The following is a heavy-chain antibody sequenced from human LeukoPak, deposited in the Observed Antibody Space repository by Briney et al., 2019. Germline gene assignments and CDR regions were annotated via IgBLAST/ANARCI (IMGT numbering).Heavy chain of an antibody. V-gene: IGHV3-30*18. J-gene: IGHJ6*04. CDR1: GFTFGSYG. CDR3: AKISIVATIVYGMDV. CDR2: ISYDGSNK. Sequence: GGSLRLSCAASGFTFGSYGMHWVRQAPGKGLEWVAVISYDGSNKYYADSVKGRFTISRDNSKNTLYLQMNSLRAEDTAVYYCAKISIVATIVYGMDVWGKGTMVTVSS. D-gene: IGHD5-12*01.